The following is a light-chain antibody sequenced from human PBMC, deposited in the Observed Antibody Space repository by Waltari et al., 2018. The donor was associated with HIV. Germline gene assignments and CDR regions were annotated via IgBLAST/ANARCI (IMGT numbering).Light chain of an antibody. CDR1: SSDVGGYNV. V-gene: IGLV2-23*02. J-gene: IGLJ3*02. CDR2: YVS. CDR3: CSFAGNSTWV. Sequence: QSALTQPVSVSGSPGQSNNISCSGTSSDVGGYNVVSWYQQHPGKAPKLIIYYVSERPSGVSNRFSASKSGNTASLTISGLQAEDESDYYCCSFAGNSTWVFGGGTKVTVL.